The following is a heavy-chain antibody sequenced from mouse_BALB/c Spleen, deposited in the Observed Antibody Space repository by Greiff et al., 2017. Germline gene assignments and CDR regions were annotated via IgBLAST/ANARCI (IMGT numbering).Heavy chain of an antibody. CDR3: AVGYYDYDGYFDY. Sequence: VQLQQPGAELVRPGASVKLSCKASGYSFTSYWMNWVKQRLGQGLEWIGMIYPSDSETSLNQKFKDKATLTVDNSSSTAYMQLSSPTSEDSAVYYCAVGYYDYDGYFDYWGQGTTLTDSS. V-gene: IGHV1-61*01. CDR1: GYSFTSYW. D-gene: IGHD2-4*01. CDR2: IYPSDSET. J-gene: IGHJ2*01.